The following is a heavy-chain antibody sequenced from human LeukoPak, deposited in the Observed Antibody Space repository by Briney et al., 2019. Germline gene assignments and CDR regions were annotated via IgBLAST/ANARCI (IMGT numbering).Heavy chain of an antibody. D-gene: IGHD5-12*01. CDR2: MNPNSGST. CDR3: ARGRSTGYPYYFEY. Sequence: ASVTVSCEASGYTFTSYDINWVRQAAGQGLEWMGWMNPNSGSTGYAQKFQGRVTITRNTSISTAYMELSGLRSEDTAVYYCARGRSTGYPYYFEYWGQGTLVTVSS. CDR1: GYTFTSYD. V-gene: IGHV1-8*03. J-gene: IGHJ4*02.